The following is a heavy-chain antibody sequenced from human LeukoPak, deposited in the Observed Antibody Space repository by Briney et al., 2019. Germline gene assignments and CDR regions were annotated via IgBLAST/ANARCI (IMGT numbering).Heavy chain of an antibody. D-gene: IGHD3-22*01. J-gene: IGHJ4*02. CDR3: ARGSHYDSSGYFDY. V-gene: IGHV4-34*01. CDR2: INHSGST. Sequence: SETLSLTCAVYGGSFSGYYWSWIRQPPGKGLEWIGEINHSGSTNYNPSLKSRVTISVDTSKNQFSLRLSSVTAADTAVYYCARGSHYDSSGYFDYWGQGTLVTVSS. CDR1: GGSFSGYY.